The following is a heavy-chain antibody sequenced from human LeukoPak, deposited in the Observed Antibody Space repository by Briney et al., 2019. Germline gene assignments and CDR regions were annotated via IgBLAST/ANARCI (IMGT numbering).Heavy chain of an antibody. D-gene: IGHD2-15*01. V-gene: IGHV1-46*01. CDR1: GYTFTFYY. J-gene: IGHJ4*02. CDR3: AGEGYCSGSICYSFDY. Sequence: ASVKVSCKASGYTFTFYYIYWVRQAPGQGLEWMGIINPTGGSTTYAQKFQGRVAMTSDMSTNTLYMELSSLRSEDTAVYFCAGEGYCSGSICYSFDYWGQGTLVTVSS. CDR2: INPTGGST.